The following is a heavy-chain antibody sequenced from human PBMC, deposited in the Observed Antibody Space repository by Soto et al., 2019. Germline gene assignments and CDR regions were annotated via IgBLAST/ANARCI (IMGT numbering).Heavy chain of an antibody. J-gene: IGHJ4*02. Sequence: PAGSLRITCGGYGFAYNDNCRLLVRQPPGKGLVWVSRLQSDGSSPDYADSVKGRFTIARDNAKNTVYLQMNSLRPGATAVYYGARSEFIDNWGRGNRVSVFS. CDR2: LQSDGSSP. V-gene: IGHV3-74*01. CDR3: ARSEFIDN. CDR1: GFAYNDNC. D-gene: IGHD3-10*01.